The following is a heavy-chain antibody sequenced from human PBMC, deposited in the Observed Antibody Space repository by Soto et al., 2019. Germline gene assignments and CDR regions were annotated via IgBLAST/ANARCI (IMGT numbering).Heavy chain of an antibody. CDR2: INGPGDDT. CDR1: GFTFHNYA. D-gene: IGHD3-16*01. Sequence: WGSLRLSCAASGFTFHNYAMSWVRQAPGKGLEWVSSINGPGDDTYYADSVKGRFTISRDNSKNTLYLQMNSLRAEDTALYYCARKEEDDHVWGKSPLDWGQGTLVTVSS. V-gene: IGHV3-23*01. J-gene: IGHJ4*03. CDR3: ARKEEDDHVWGKSPLD.